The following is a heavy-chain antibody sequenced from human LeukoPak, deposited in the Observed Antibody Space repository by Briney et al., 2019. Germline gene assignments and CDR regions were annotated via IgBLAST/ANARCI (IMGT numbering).Heavy chain of an antibody. J-gene: IGHJ4*02. V-gene: IGHV4-34*01. CDR2: IYYSGSS. D-gene: IGHD6-19*01. CDR3: ARDHGSGWTWAYDY. Sequence: SETLSLTCAVYGGSFSGYYWSWIRQPPGKGLEWIGNIYYSGSSYYKSRVTISVDTSKDQFSLKLTSVTAADTAMYYCARDHGSGWTWAYDYWGQGTLVTVSS. CDR1: GGSFSGYY.